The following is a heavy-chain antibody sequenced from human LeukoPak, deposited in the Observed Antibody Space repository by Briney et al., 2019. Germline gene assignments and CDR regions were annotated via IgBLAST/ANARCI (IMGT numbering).Heavy chain of an antibody. CDR3: ARSIRGVVRFDP. J-gene: IGHJ5*02. CDR1: GYSFTSYW. D-gene: IGHD3-10*01. V-gene: IGHV5-51*01. CDR2: IYPGDSDT. Sequence: GESLKISCKGSGYSFTSYWIVWVRQMPGKGLGGMGIIYPGDSDTIYSPSFQGQVTISADKSISTAYLQWSSLKASDPAMYYCARSIRGVVRFDPWGQGTRVTVSS.